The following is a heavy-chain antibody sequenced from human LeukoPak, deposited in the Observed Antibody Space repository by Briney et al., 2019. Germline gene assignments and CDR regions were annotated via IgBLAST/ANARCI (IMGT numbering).Heavy chain of an antibody. Sequence: PSETLSLTCAVYGGSFSGYYWSWVRQPPGKGLEWVSAISGSGGSTYYADSVKGRFTISRDNSKNTLYLQMNSLRAEDTAVYYCAKDKPSRRLLYYYDSIGPLGVGYFDYWGQGTLVTVSS. V-gene: IGHV3-23*01. D-gene: IGHD3-22*01. J-gene: IGHJ4*02. CDR3: AKDKPSRRLLYYYDSIGPLGVGYFDY. CDR2: ISGSGGST. CDR1: GGSFSGYY.